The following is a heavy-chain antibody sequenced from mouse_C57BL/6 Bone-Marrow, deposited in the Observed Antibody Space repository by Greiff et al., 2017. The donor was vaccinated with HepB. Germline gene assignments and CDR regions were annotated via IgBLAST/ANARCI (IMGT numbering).Heavy chain of an antibody. CDR3: ARRWLEAMDY. J-gene: IGHJ4*01. D-gene: IGHD2-3*01. CDR2: INYDGSST. CDR1: GFTFSDYY. Sequence: DVMLVESDGGLVQPGSSMKLSCTASGFTFSDYYMAWVRQVPEKGLEWVANINYDGSSTYYLDSLKSRFIISRDNAKNILYLQMSSLKSEDTATYYCARRWLEAMDYWGQGTSVTVSS. V-gene: IGHV5-16*01.